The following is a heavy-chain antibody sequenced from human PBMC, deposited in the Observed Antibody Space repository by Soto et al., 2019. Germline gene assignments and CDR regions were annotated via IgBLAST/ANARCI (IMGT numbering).Heavy chain of an antibody. V-gene: IGHV3-23*01. CDR2: ISGSGGST. D-gene: IGHD2-8*01. CDR1: GFTFSSYA. J-gene: IGHJ4*02. CDR3: AKDHVLMVYAIFDY. Sequence: EVQLLESGGGLVQPGGSLRLSCAASGFTFSSYAMSWVRQAPGKGLEWVSAISGSGGSTYYADSVKGRFTISRDNSKNTMYLQMNSLRAEDKAVYYCAKDHVLMVYAIFDYWGQGTLVNVSS.